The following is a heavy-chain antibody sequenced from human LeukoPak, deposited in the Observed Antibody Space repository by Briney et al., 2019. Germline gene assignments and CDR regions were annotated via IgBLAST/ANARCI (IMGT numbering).Heavy chain of an antibody. Sequence: GGSLRLSCAVSEFIFSSYGMHWVRQAPGKGLEWVAVIWYDGSNKYYADSVKGRFTISRDNSKYTLYLQMNSLRAEDTAVYYCARDFRNYFDYWGQGTLVTVSS. CDR3: ARDFRNYFDY. J-gene: IGHJ4*02. D-gene: IGHD1-14*01. CDR1: EFIFSSYG. CDR2: IWYDGSNK. V-gene: IGHV3-33*01.